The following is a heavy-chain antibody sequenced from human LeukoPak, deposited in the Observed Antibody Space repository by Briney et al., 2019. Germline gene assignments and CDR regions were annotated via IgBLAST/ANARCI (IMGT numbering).Heavy chain of an antibody. V-gene: IGHV1-8*01. Sequence: ASVKVSCKASGYTFTSYDINWVRQATGQGLEWMGWMNPNSGNTGYAQKFQGRVTMTRNTSISTAYMELSSLRSEDTAVYYCATNEWSNTHDAFDIWGQGTMVTVSS. J-gene: IGHJ3*02. CDR2: MNPNSGNT. D-gene: IGHD2-8*01. CDR1: GYTFTSYD. CDR3: ATNEWSNTHDAFDI.